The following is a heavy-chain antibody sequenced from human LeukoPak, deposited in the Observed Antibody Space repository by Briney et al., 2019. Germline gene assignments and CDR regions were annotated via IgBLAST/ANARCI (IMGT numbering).Heavy chain of an antibody. D-gene: IGHD1-7*01. Sequence: GGSLRLSCAASGFTFSSYATSWVRQAPGQGLQWVSSISSSSSSIYYADSVKGRFTISRDNAKNSLYLQMNSLGAGDTAVYYCARGSWNYAFDIWGQGTMVTVSS. V-gene: IGHV3-21*01. J-gene: IGHJ3*02. CDR2: ISSSSSSI. CDR3: ARGSWNYAFDI. CDR1: GFTFSSYA.